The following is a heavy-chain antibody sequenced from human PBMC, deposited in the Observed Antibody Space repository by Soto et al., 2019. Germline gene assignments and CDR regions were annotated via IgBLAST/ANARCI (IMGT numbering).Heavy chain of an antibody. D-gene: IGHD4-17*01. CDR3: VKRPTTPTTWGAFDI. Sequence: EVQLLESGGGMVQPGESLTLSCIASGFSFSSYAMSWVRQAPGKGLEWVSSISHNDGSTYYADFVKGRFTISRDDSKNTLYMQMNSLRFEDTAVYYCVKRPTTPTTWGAFDIWGQGTMVTVSS. CDR1: GFSFSSYA. V-gene: IGHV3-23*01. J-gene: IGHJ3*02. CDR2: ISHNDGST.